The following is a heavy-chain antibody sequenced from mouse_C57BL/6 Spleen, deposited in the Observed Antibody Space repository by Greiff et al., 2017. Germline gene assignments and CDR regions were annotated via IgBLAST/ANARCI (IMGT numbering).Heavy chain of an antibody. CDR2: IDPENGDT. CDR3: TLYYYGSSYGY. Sequence: EVQLQQSGAALVRPGASVKLSCTASGFNIKDDYMHWVKQRPEQGLEWIGWIDPENGDTEYASKFQGKATITADTSSNTAYLQLSSLTSEDTAVYYCTLYYYGSSYGYWGQGTTLTVSS. CDR1: GFNIKDDY. J-gene: IGHJ2*01. V-gene: IGHV14-4*01. D-gene: IGHD1-1*01.